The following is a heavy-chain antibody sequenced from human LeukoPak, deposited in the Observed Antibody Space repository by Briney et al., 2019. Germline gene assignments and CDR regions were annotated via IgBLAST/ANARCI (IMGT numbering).Heavy chain of an antibody. CDR2: ISDDGSNK. CDR1: GFTFRSYG. Sequence: GRSLRLSCVASGFTFRSYGIHRVRQAPGKGLEWAALISDDGSNKDYADSVKGRFTISRDNSKNTVYLQMNSLRPEDTAVYFCAKSAAKYNDDIESWGQGTLVTVSS. V-gene: IGHV3-30*18. CDR3: AKSAAKYNDDIES. J-gene: IGHJ4*02. D-gene: IGHD5/OR15-5a*01.